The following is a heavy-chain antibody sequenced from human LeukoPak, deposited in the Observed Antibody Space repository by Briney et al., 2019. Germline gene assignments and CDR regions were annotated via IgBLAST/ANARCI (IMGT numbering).Heavy chain of an antibody. V-gene: IGHV4-34*01. D-gene: IGHD2/OR15-2a*01. J-gene: IGHJ4*02. CDR1: GGSFSGYY. Sequence: SETLSLTCAVYGGSFSGYYWSWIRQPPGKGLEWIGEINHSGSTNYNPSLKSRVTISVDTSKNQFSLKLSSVTAADTAVYYCARDQGNLDSWGQGALVTVSS. CDR3: ARDQGNLDS. CDR2: INHSGST.